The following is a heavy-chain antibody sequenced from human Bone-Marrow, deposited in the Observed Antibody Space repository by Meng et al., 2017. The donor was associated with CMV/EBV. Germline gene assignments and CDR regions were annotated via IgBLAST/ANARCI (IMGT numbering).Heavy chain of an antibody. CDR1: GLTISSES. CDR2: IYSGGST. J-gene: IGHJ4*02. V-gene: IGHV3-66*02. Sequence: SCAASGLTISSESMRWVRQAPGKGLEWVSVIYSGGSTDYADSVKGRFTISRDNSKNTLYLQINNLRPEDTSVYYCVRDNGGSYYFDYWGQGTLVTVSS. CDR3: VRDNGGSYYFDY. D-gene: IGHD1-26*01.